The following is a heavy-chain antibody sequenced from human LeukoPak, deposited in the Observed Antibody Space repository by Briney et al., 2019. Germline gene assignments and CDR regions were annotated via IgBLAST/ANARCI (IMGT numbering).Heavy chain of an antibody. CDR2: IYTSGRT. CDR3: ARIYLGGFSDY. V-gene: IGHV4-61*02. D-gene: IGHD3-16*01. J-gene: IGHJ4*02. CDR1: GGSISSGGYY. Sequence: SETLSLTCTVSGGSISSGGYYWSWIRQPAGKGLEWIGRIYTSGRTNYNPSLKSRVTISVDSSKNQFFLKLVSVTAADTAVYYCARIYLGGFSDYWGQGTLVTVSS.